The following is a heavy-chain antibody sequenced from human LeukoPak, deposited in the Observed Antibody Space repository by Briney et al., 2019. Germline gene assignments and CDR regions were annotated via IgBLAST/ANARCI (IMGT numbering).Heavy chain of an antibody. CDR2: INPNSGGT. CDR1: GYTFTGYY. CDR3: AREGASFLESGYMDV. Sequence: ASVKVSCKASGYTFTGYYMHWVRQAPGQGLEWMGWINPNSGGTNYAQKFQGRVTMTRDTSISTAYMELSRLRSDDTAVYYCAREGASFLESGYMDVWGKGTTVTVSS. J-gene: IGHJ6*03. V-gene: IGHV1-2*02. D-gene: IGHD3-3*01.